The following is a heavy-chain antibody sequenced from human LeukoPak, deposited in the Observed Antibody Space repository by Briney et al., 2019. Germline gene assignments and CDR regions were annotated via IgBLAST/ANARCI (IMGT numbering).Heavy chain of an antibody. V-gene: IGHV7-4-1*02. CDR3: ARELFGPSDYYYYGMDV. D-gene: IGHD3-16*01. J-gene: IGHJ6*02. CDR1: GYTFTSYA. Sequence: ASMKVSCTASGYTFTSYAMNWVRQAPGQGLEWMGWINTNTGNPTYAQGFTGRFVFSLDTSVSTAYLQISSLKAEDTAVYYCARELFGPSDYYYYGMDVWGQGTTVTVSS. CDR2: INTNTGNP.